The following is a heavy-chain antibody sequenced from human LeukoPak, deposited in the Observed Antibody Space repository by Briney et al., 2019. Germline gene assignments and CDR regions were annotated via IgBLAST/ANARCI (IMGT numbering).Heavy chain of an antibody. D-gene: IGHD1-26*01. V-gene: IGHV3-30*02. CDR3: AKVGSPVGHLDY. Sequence: GGSLRLSCAASGFTFSSYGMHWVRQAPGKGLEWVAFIRYDGFNKYYADSVKGRFTISRDNSKNTLYLQMNSLRAEDTAVYYCAKVGSPVGHLDYRGKGTLVTVSS. J-gene: IGHJ4*02. CDR1: GFTFSSYG. CDR2: IRYDGFNK.